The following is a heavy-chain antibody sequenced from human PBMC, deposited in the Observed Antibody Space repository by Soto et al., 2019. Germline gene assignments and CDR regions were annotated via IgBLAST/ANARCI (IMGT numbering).Heavy chain of an antibody. D-gene: IGHD3-3*01. Sequence: AGGSLRLSCAASGFTFSSYAMSWVRQAPGKGLEWVSAISGSGGSTYYADSVKGRFTISRDNSKNTLYLQMNSLRAEDTAVYYCAKDPTYYDFWFSNYYYYYMDVWGKGTTVTVSS. CDR3: AKDPTYYDFWFSNYYYYYMDV. CDR2: ISGSGGST. J-gene: IGHJ6*03. CDR1: GFTFSSYA. V-gene: IGHV3-23*01.